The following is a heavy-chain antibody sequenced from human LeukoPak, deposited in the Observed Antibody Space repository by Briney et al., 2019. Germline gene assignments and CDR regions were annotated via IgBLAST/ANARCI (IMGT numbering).Heavy chain of an antibody. Sequence: PGGSLRLSCAASGFTVSSNYMSWVRQAPGKGLGWVSVIYSGGSTYYADSVKGRFTISRDNSKNTLYLQMNSLRAEDTAVYYCAGFSSNGVSEFAYWGQGTLVTVSS. CDR2: IYSGGST. CDR3: AGFSSNGVSEFAY. D-gene: IGHD2-8*01. J-gene: IGHJ4*02. V-gene: IGHV3-66*02. CDR1: GFTVSSNY.